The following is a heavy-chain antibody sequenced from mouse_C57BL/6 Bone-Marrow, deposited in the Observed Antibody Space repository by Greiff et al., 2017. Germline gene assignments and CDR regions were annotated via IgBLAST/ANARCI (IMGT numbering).Heavy chain of an antibody. D-gene: IGHD1-1*01. CDR2: IYPRGSNT. CDR3: AREGLVLPFAY. J-gene: IGHJ3*01. V-gene: IGHV1-81*01. CDR1: GYTFTSYG. Sequence: QVQLQQSGAELARPGASVKLSCKASGYTFTSYGISWVKQRTVQGLEWIGEIYPRGSNTYYNEKFKGKATLTAAKSSSTAYMRLRRLKYEDCAVYFSAREGLVLPFAYWGQGTLVTVSA.